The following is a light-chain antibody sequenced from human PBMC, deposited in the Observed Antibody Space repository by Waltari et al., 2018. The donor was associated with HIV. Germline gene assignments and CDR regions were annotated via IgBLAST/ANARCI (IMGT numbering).Light chain of an antibody. CDR1: QSISSW. CDR2: KAS. CDR3: QQYKSYPYT. Sequence: DIQMTQSPSTLSASVGARVTITCRASQSISSWLAWYQQRPGKAPKLLIYKASTLESGVPSGFSGSGSGTEFTLNISSLQPGDLATYYCQQYKSYPYTFGQGTKLTIK. V-gene: IGKV1-5*03. J-gene: IGKJ2*01.